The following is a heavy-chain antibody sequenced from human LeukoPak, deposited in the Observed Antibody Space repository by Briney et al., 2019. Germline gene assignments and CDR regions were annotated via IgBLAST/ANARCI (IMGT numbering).Heavy chain of an antibody. D-gene: IGHD3-22*01. CDR1: GGSISSYY. Sequence: SETLSLTCTVSGGSISSYYWSWIRQPPGKGLEWIGYIYYSGSTNYNPSLKSRVTISVDTSKNQFSLKLSSVTAADTAVYYCARALRWGYYHYWGQGTLVTVSS. V-gene: IGHV4-59*01. CDR2: IYYSGST. J-gene: IGHJ4*02. CDR3: ARALRWGYYHY.